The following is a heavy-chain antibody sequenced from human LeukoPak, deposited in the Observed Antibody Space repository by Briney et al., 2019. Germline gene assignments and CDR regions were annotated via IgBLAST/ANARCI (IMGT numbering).Heavy chain of an antibody. J-gene: IGHJ3*02. Sequence: GGSLRLSCAASGFTFSECTMNWVRQAPGKGLEWVSFISNDNDNIYYADSVKGRFTISRDNAKNSLYLQMNSLRAEDTAVYYCARPTTVTTIAADAFDIWGQGTMVTVSS. V-gene: IGHV3-21*01. CDR1: GFTFSECT. CDR3: ARPTTVTTIAADAFDI. D-gene: IGHD4-11*01. CDR2: ISNDNDNI.